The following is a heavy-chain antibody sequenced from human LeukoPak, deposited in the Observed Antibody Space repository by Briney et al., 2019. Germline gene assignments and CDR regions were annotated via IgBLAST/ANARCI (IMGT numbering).Heavy chain of an antibody. CDR1: GGSISSGGYS. Sequence: SETLSLTCAVSGGSISSGGYSWSWIRQPPGKGLEWIGSIYYSGSTYYNPSLKSRVTISVDTSKNQFSLKLSSVTAADTAVYYCARSSAVGAKRFFQHWGQGTLVTVSS. D-gene: IGHD1-26*01. CDR3: ARSSAVGAKRFFQH. V-gene: IGHV4-39*01. CDR2: IYYSGST. J-gene: IGHJ1*01.